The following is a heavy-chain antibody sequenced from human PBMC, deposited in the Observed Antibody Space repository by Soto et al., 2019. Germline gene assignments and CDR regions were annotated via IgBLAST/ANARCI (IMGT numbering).Heavy chain of an antibody. CDR2: IWYDGSNK. Sequence: GGSLRLSCAASGFTFSSYGMHWVRQAPGKGLEWVAGIWYDGSNKYYADSVKGRFTISRDNSKNTLYLQMNSLRVEDTAVYYCARDLLYDAYYYYGMDVWGQGTTVTVSS. J-gene: IGHJ6*02. D-gene: IGHD3-16*01. V-gene: IGHV3-33*01. CDR1: GFTFSSYG. CDR3: ARDLLYDAYYYYGMDV.